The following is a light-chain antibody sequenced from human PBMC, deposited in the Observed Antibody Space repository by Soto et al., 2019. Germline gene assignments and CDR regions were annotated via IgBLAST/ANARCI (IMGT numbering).Light chain of an antibody. Sequence: IKRTQSQSSLSASVGDRVTITCRASQTTNNYLNWYQQKPGKAPKLLIYAASTLQTGVPSRFTGSGSGTDFTLTIISLQPEDYATYYCQQSYSMPYAFGPGTKVDIK. CDR2: AAS. CDR1: QTTNNY. V-gene: IGKV1-39*01. CDR3: QQSYSMPYA. J-gene: IGKJ2*01.